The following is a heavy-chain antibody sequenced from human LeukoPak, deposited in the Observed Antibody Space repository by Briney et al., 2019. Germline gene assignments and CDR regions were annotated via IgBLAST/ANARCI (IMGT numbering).Heavy chain of an antibody. D-gene: IGHD2-15*01. J-gene: IGHJ5*02. V-gene: IGHV4-34*01. CDR2: INHSGST. CDR3: VRGVVAAINWFDP. CDR1: GGSFSGYY. Sequence: SETLSLTCAVYGGSFSGYYWSWIRQPPGKGLEWLGEINHSGSTNYNPSLKSRVTISVDTSKNQFSLKLSSVTAADTAVYYCVRGVVAAINWFDPWGQGTLVTVSS.